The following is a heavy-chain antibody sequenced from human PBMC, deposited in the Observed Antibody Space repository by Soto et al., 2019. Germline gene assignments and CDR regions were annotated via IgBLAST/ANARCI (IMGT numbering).Heavy chain of an antibody. D-gene: IGHD5-18*01. CDR1: GASTSNYH. V-gene: IGHV4-59*01. J-gene: IGHJ4*02. CDR2: VYHRGTT. Sequence: SETLSLTCSGSGASTSNYHYSWIRQSPGKGLEWIGYVYHRGTTYYTPSLKSRVNMSVDTSTNEFYLNLKSVTAADTAVYYCALGGYNYGRPFDFWGQGTLVTVSS. CDR3: ALGGYNYGRPFDF.